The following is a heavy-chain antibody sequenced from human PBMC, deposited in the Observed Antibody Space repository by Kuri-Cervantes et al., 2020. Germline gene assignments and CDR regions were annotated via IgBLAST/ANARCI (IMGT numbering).Heavy chain of an antibody. J-gene: IGHJ4*02. CDR3: AKEYVGYCSSISCYNFDY. CDR1: GFTFSSYG. Sequence: GESLKISCAASGFTFSSYGMHWVRQAPGKGLEWVAVISYDGSNKYYADSVKGRFTISRDNSKNTLYLQMNSLRAEDTAVYYCAKEYVGYCSSISCYNFDYWGQGTLVTVSS. CDR2: ISYDGSNK. D-gene: IGHD2-2*01. V-gene: IGHV3-30*18.